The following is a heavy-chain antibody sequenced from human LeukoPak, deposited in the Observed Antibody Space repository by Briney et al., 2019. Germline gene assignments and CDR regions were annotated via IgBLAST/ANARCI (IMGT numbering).Heavy chain of an antibody. CDR1: GFSFSSYW. D-gene: IGHD2/OR15-2a*01. Sequence: GGSLRLSCAASGFSFSSYWMTWVRQAPGKGLEWVANINPDGGKKTYVDSVKGRFTISRDNAKDSLYLQMSSLRVEDTAVYYCPSQPAVIDLDCWGQGTLVTVSS. V-gene: IGHV3-7*01. CDR3: PSQPAVIDLDC. J-gene: IGHJ4*02. CDR2: INPDGGKK.